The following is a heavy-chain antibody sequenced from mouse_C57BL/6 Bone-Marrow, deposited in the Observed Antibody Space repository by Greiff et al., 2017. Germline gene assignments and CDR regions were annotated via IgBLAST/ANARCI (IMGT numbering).Heavy chain of an antibody. Sequence: QVQLQQPGAELVKPGASVKLSCKASGYTFTSYWMQWVKQRPGQGLEWIGEIDPSDSYTNYNQKFKGKATLTVDTSSSPAYMQLSSLTSEDSAVYYCARGYLAWFAYWGQGTLVTVSA. CDR1: GYTFTSYW. D-gene: IGHD2-3*01. CDR3: ARGYLAWFAY. V-gene: IGHV1-50*01. J-gene: IGHJ3*01. CDR2: IDPSDSYT.